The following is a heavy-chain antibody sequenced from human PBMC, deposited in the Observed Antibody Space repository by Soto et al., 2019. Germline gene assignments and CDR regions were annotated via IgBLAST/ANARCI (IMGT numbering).Heavy chain of an antibody. D-gene: IGHD2-15*01. J-gene: IGHJ4*02. V-gene: IGHV3-66*01. CDR3: ARTCSGGTCSFDY. CDR2: IYSGGST. CDR1: GFTVSSNY. Sequence: EVQLVESGGGLVQPGGSLRLSCAASGFTVSSNYMSWVRQAPGKGLEWVSVIYSGGSTYYADSVKGRFTISRDNSENTLYLQMNCLRAEDTAVYYCARTCSGGTCSFDYWGQGTLVTVSS.